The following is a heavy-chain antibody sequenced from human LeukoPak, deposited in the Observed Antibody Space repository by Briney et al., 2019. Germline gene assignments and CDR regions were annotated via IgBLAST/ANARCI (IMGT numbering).Heavy chain of an antibody. CDR1: GGTFSSYA. Sequence: ASVKVSCKASGGTFSSYAISWVRQAPGQGLEWMGWMNPNSGNTGYAQKFQGRVTMTRNASISTAYMELSSLRSEDTAVYYCARGLAVPDYWGQGTLVTVSS. J-gene: IGHJ4*02. D-gene: IGHD6-25*01. V-gene: IGHV1-8*02. CDR2: MNPNSGNT. CDR3: ARGLAVPDY.